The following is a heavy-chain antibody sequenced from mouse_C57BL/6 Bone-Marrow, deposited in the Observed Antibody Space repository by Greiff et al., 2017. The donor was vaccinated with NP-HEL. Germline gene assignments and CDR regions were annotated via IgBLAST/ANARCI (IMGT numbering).Heavy chain of an antibody. J-gene: IGHJ3*01. Sequence: EVKLEESGPGLVKPSQSLSLTCSVTGYSITSGYYWNWIRQFPGNQLEWMGYISYDGSNNYNPSLKNRISITRDTSKNQFFLKLNSVTTEDTATYYCARAQLLFAYWGQGTLVTVSA. CDR3: ARAQLLFAY. CDR1: GYSITSGYY. D-gene: IGHD4-1*02. V-gene: IGHV3-6*01. CDR2: ISYDGSN.